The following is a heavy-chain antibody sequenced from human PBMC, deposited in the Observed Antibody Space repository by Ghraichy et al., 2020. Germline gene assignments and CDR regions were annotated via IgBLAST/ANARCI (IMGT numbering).Heavy chain of an antibody. CDR3: ARQNASWSDFDY. V-gene: IGHV5-51*01. Sequence: GESLNISCKASGYSFSTYWIGWVRQMPGKGLEWMAIMYPIDSDITYNPSFQGQIAISADRSTSTVYLHWGSLKASDTATYYCARQNASWSDFDYWRQGTL. CDR1: GYSFSTYW. J-gene: IGHJ4*02. CDR2: MYPIDSDI. D-gene: IGHD6-13*01.